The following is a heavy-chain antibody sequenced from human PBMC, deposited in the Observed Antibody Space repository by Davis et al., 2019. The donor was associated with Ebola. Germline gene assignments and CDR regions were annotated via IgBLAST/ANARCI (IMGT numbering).Heavy chain of an antibody. D-gene: IGHD3-3*01. J-gene: IGHJ6*02. CDR2: IYYSGST. CDR1: GGSISSHY. CDR3: ARDSRFLESYYYYYGMDV. Sequence: SETLSLTCTVSGGSISSHYWSWIRQPPGKGLEWIGYIYYSGSTNYNPSLKSRVTISVDTSKNQFSLKLSSVTAADTAVYYCARDSRFLESYYYYYGMDVWGQGTTVTVSS. V-gene: IGHV4-59*11.